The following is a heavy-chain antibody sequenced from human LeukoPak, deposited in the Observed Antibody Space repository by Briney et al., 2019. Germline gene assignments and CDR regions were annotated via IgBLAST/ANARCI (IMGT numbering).Heavy chain of an antibody. CDR1: GGSFSGYY. CDR3: VRLRQGFGDY. Sequence: SETLSLTCAVYGGSFSGYYWSWIRQPPGKGLGWIGEINHSGSTNYNPSLKSRVTISVDTSKNQFSLKLSSVTAADTAVYYCVRLRQGFGDYWGQGTLVTVSS. J-gene: IGHJ4*02. CDR2: INHSGST. V-gene: IGHV4-34*01. D-gene: IGHD3-10*01.